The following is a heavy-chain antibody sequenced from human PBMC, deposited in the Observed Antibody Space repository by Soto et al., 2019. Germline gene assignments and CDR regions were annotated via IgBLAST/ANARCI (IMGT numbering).Heavy chain of an antibody. J-gene: IGHJ4*02. V-gene: IGHV4-34*01. CDR2: INRSGST. D-gene: IGHD1-26*01. Sequence: QVQLQQWGAGLLKPSETLALTCAVYGGSFNVYYWTWMRQPPGKCLEWIGEINRSGSTNYNPSLKTRVTISIATSKIQFSLTLSAVTAANTAMFYLARGPSVGAVFDFWGQGSQVTGSP. CDR3: ARGPSVGAVFDF. CDR1: GGSFNVYY.